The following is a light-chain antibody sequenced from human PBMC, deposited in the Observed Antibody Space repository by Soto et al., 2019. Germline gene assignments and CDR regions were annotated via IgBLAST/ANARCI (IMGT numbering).Light chain of an antibody. CDR2: AAS. Sequence: AIRMTQSPSSFSASTGDRVTITCRASQGISSYLAWYQQKPGKAPKLLIYAASTLQSGVPPRFSGSGSGTDFTLTISCLQSEDFATYYWQQYYSYPHTFGQGTKVEIK. V-gene: IGKV1-8*01. J-gene: IGKJ1*01. CDR1: QGISSY. CDR3: QQYYSYPHT.